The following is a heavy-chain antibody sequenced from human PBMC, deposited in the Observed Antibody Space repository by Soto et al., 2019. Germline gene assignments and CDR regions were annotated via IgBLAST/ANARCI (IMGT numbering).Heavy chain of an antibody. J-gene: IGHJ5*02. CDR2: TYYRSKWYN. CDR3: AREGGSSGWSGCPRRNNWFDP. Sequence: PSQTLSLPCAISGDSVSSNSAAWNWIRQSPSRGLEWLGRTYYRSKWYNDYAVSGKNRITINPDTSKNQFSLQLNSVTPEDTAVYYCAREGGSSGWSGCPRRNNWFDPWGQGTLVTVSS. V-gene: IGHV6-1*01. CDR1: GDSVSSNSAA. D-gene: IGHD6-19*01.